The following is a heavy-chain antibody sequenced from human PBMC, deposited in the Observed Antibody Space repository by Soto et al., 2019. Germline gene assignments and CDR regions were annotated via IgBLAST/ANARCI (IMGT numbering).Heavy chain of an antibody. CDR1: GASVSSGLYF. J-gene: IGHJ4*02. CDR2: VHPNGNI. Sequence: QVQLQESGPGLVKPSQTLSLTCTVSGASVSSGLYFWNWIRQLPGKGLQWLGHVHPNGNIYYNPSLQSXXTXSXXTSHNQVSRQLNSVTVADTAVYYWGRGSDPYKCGFWGQGALVTVSS. D-gene: IGHD6-25*01. V-gene: IGHV4-31*03. CDR3: GRGSDPYKCGF.